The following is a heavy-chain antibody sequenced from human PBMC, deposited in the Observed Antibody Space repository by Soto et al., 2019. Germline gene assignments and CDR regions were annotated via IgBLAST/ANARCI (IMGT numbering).Heavy chain of an antibody. Sequence: GESLKISCQGSGYSFTSYWIAWVRQMPGKGLECMGIIYPGDSDTRYSPSFEGQVTISADKSINTAYLQWSSLKASDSAMYYCATPFDTSSFFDHWGQGTLVTVSS. CDR1: GYSFTSYW. J-gene: IGHJ5*02. CDR2: IYPGDSDT. CDR3: ATPFDTSSFFDH. D-gene: IGHD2-2*01. V-gene: IGHV5-51*01.